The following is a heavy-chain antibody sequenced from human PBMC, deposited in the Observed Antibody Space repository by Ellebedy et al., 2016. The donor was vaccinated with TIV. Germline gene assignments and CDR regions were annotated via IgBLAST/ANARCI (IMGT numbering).Heavy chain of an antibody. J-gene: IGHJ5*02. CDR3: ARGLSYGGGHH. CDR2: INPYNGNT. CDR1: GYTFTNYG. V-gene: IGHV1-18*01. Sequence: ASVKVSCKASGYTFTNYGISWVRQAPGQGLEWMGWINPYNGNTDYAPNLQGRVTMTTDTSTSTAYMEVWSLRSDDTAVYYCARGLSYGGGHHWGQGTLVTVSS. D-gene: IGHD4-23*01.